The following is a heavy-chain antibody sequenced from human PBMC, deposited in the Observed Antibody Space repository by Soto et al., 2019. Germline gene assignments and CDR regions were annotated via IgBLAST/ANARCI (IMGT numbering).Heavy chain of an antibody. CDR2: INHSGST. J-gene: IGHJ6*02. CDR1: GGSFSGYY. CDR3: ARVRHGGWLAYYYYYGMDV. D-gene: IGHD6-19*01. V-gene: IGHV4-34*01. Sequence: PSETLSLTCAVYGGSFSGYYWSWIRQPPGKGLEWIGEINHSGSTNYNPSLKSRVTISVDTSKNQFSLKLSSVTAADTAVYYCARVRHGGWLAYYYYYGMDVWGQGTTVTISS.